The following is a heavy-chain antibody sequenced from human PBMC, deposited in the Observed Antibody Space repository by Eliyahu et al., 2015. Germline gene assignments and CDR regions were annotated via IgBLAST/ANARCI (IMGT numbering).Heavy chain of an antibody. J-gene: IGHJ4*02. CDR1: GFMFTTYW. V-gene: IGHV3-7*01. Sequence: VQLVESGGGLVQPGGSLRLSXXGSGFMFTTYWMSWVRQAPGKGLEWVANIKQDGSETNYVGSVKGRFTISRDNARNSLYLQMNSLRAEDTAVYYCVRFRAGFDYWGQGTLVTVSS. D-gene: IGHD6-13*01. CDR3: VRFRAGFDY. CDR2: IKQDGSET.